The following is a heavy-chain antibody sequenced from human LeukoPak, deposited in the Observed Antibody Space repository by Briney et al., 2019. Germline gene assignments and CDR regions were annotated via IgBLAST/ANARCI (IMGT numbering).Heavy chain of an antibody. CDR1: GFTFSSYA. Sequence: GGSLRVSCAASGFTFSSYAMSWVRQAPGKGLEWVSAISDSGGSTYYADSVKGRFTISRDNSKNTVYLQMNSLRAEDTALYYCVRRVPYSSSSVYFDCWGQGTLVTASS. CDR3: VRRVPYSSSSVYFDC. CDR2: ISDSGGST. V-gene: IGHV3-23*01. D-gene: IGHD6-6*01. J-gene: IGHJ4*02.